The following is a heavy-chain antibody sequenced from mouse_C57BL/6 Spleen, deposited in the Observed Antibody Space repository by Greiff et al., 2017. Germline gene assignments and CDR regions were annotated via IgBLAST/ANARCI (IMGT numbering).Heavy chain of an antibody. V-gene: IGHV5-12*01. J-gene: IGHJ4*01. D-gene: IGHD1-1*02. CDR2: ISNGGGST. CDR1: GFTFSDYY. Sequence: EVKLMESGGGLVQPGGSLKLSCAASGFTFSDYYMYWVRQTPEKRLEWVAYISNGGGSTYYPDTVKGRFTISRDNAKNTLYLQMSRLKSEDTAMYYCARHGGDYYAMDYWGQGTSVTVSS. CDR3: ARHGGDYYAMDY.